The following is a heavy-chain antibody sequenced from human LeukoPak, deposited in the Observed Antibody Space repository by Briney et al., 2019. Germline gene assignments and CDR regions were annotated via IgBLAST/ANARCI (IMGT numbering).Heavy chain of an antibody. Sequence: GGSLRLSSAASAFTVSSKYMSWVRQAPGKGLEWVSIIYSGGSTYYAESVEGRFTISRDNSKNTLYLQMSSLRAEDTAMYYCARGGRVETTGFYFDYWGQGTLVTVSS. CDR1: AFTVSSKY. CDR2: IYSGGST. D-gene: IGHD1-7*01. J-gene: IGHJ4*02. V-gene: IGHV3-66*02. CDR3: ARGGRVETTGFYFDY.